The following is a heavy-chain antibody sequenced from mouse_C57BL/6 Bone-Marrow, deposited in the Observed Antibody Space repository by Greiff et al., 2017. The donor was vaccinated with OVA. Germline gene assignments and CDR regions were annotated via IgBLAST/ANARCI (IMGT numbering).Heavy chain of an antibody. V-gene: IGHV1-82*01. CDR2: IYPGDGDT. J-gene: IGHJ1*03. CDR1: GYAFSSSW. CDR3: ARIRGNWYFDV. D-gene: IGHD1-1*02. Sequence: VQLQQSGPELVKPGASVKISCKASGYAFSSSWMNWVKQRPGKGLEWIGRIYPGDGDTNYNGKFKGKATLTADKASSTAYMQLSSLTSEDSAVYFGARIRGNWYFDVWGTGTTVTVSS.